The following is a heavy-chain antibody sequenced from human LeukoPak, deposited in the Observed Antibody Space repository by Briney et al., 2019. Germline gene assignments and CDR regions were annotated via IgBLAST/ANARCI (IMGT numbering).Heavy chain of an antibody. CDR2: ISAYNGNT. D-gene: IGHD3-22*01. CDR3: ARGYYYDSSGAPHLYYYGMDV. J-gene: IGHJ6*02. CDR1: GYTFTSYG. V-gene: IGHV1-18*01. Sequence: ASVKVSCKASGYTFTSYGMSWVRQAPGRGLEWMGWISAYNGNTNYAQKLQGRVTMTTDTSTSTAYMELRSLRSDDTAVYYCARGYYYDSSGAPHLYYYGMDVWGQGTTVIVSS.